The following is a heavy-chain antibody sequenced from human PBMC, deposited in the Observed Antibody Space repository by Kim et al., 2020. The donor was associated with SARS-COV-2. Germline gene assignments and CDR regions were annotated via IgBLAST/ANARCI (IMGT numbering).Heavy chain of an antibody. J-gene: IGHJ6*02. CDR2: IYSGGST. V-gene: IGHV3-53*01. D-gene: IGHD3-3*01. Sequence: GGSLRLSCAASGFTVSSNYMSWVRQAPGKGLEWVSVIYSGGSTYYADSVKGRFTISRDNSKNTLYLQMNSLRAEDTAVYYCARENLVWSDRYYYYGMDVWGQGTTVTVSS. CDR1: GFTVSSNY. CDR3: ARENLVWSDRYYYYGMDV.